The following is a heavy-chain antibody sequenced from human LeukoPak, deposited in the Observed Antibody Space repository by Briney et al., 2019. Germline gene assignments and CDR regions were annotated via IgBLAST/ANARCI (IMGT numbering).Heavy chain of an antibody. Sequence: GESLKISCKGSGYSFTTHWIGWVRQLPGKGLEWMGLIFPGDSDTRYSPSFQGQVTISADKSISTAYLQWSSLKASDTAMYYCARVDRGSLLYWGQGTLATVSS. V-gene: IGHV5-51*01. J-gene: IGHJ4*02. CDR2: IFPGDSDT. CDR1: GYSFTTHW. CDR3: ARVDRGSLLY. D-gene: IGHD1-26*01.